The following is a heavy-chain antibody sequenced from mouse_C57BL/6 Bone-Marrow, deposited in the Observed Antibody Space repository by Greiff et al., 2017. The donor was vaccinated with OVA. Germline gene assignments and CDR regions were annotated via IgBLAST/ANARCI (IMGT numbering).Heavy chain of an antibody. V-gene: IGHV1-9*01. Sequence: QVQLQQSGAELMKPGASVKLSCKATGYTFTGYWIEWVKQRPGHGLEWIGEILPGSGSTNYNEKFKGKATFTADTSSNTAYMQLSSLTTEDSAISYCAREGVFITTVRVRFGLRGQGTTLTVSS. CDR3: AREGVFITTVRVRFGL. D-gene: IGHD1-1*01. CDR1: GYTFTGYW. CDR2: ILPGSGST. J-gene: IGHJ2*01.